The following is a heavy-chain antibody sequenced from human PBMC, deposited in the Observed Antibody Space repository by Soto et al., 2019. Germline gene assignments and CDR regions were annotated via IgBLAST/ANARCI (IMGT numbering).Heavy chain of an antibody. CDR2: IGTAGDT. CDR3: ARGGTTVTSALYYYYYYGMDV. D-gene: IGHD4-4*01. V-gene: IGHV3-13*01. J-gene: IGHJ6*02. CDR1: GFTFSSYD. Sequence: EVQLVESGGGLVQPGGSLRLSCAASGFTFSSYDMHWVRQATGKGLEWVSAIGTAGDTYYPGSVKGRFTISRENAKNSLYLQMNSLRAGDTAVYYCARGGTTVTSALYYYYYYGMDVWGQGTTVTVSS.